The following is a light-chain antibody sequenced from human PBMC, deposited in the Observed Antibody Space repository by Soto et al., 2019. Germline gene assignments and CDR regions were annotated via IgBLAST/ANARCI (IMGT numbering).Light chain of an antibody. Sequence: YELTQPPSVSVSPGQTASITCSGDKLGDKYASWYQQKPGQSPALVIYQDTKRPSGIPERFSGSNSGNTATLTISGTQAMDEADYYCQAWDSSTGVFGTGTKVTVL. CDR3: QAWDSSTGV. J-gene: IGLJ1*01. CDR2: QDT. CDR1: KLGDKY. V-gene: IGLV3-1*01.